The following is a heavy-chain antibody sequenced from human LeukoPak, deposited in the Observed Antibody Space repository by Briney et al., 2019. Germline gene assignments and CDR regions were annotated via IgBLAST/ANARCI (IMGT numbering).Heavy chain of an antibody. J-gene: IGHJ4*02. CDR1: GFTFSRYW. CDR3: ARARERRQWLILLGY. V-gene: IGHV3-7*01. CDR2: INQDGSEK. D-gene: IGHD6-19*01. Sequence: GGSLRLSCAASGFTFSRYWMSWVRQAPGKGLEWVANINQDGSEKSYVDSVKGRFTISRDNAKNSLYLQMNSLRAEDTAVYYCARARERRQWLILLGYWGQGTLVTVSS.